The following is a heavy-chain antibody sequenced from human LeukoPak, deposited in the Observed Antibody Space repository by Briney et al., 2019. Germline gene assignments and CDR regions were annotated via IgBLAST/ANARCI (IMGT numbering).Heavy chain of an antibody. J-gene: IGHJ3*02. CDR1: GFTFSSYA. CDR3: AREVGDTQAAFDI. D-gene: IGHD1-26*01. Sequence: AGRSLRLSCAASGFTFSSYAMHWVRQAPGKGLEWVAVISYDGSNKFYADSVKGRFTISRDNSKNTLFLQMNGLRPEDTAVFYCAREVGDTQAAFDIWGQGTMVTVSS. V-gene: IGHV3-30-3*01. CDR2: ISYDGSNK.